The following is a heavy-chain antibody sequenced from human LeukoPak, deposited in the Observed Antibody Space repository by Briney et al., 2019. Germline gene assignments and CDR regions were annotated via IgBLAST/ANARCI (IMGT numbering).Heavy chain of an antibody. CDR2: ISYSGTI. CDR3: ARQAYYYDSSGYYYHFDY. CDR1: GVSITSSSYY. Sequence: SETLSLTCTVSGVSITSSSYYWGWIRQPPGKGLEWIGSISYSGTIYFKPSLNSRVTISVDTSKNQFSLNLSSVTAADTAVYYCARQAYYYDSSGYYYHFDYWGQGILVTVSS. D-gene: IGHD3-22*01. V-gene: IGHV4-39*01. J-gene: IGHJ4*02.